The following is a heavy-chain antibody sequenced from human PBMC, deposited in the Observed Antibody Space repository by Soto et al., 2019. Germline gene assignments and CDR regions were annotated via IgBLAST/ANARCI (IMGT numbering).Heavy chain of an antibody. D-gene: IGHD3-22*01. Sequence: GGSLRLSCAASGFTFSSYSMSWVRQAPGKGLEWVSVISGSGGSTHYADSVKGRSTISRDNSKNTLHLQVNSLRGEDTAVYYCAKEADISGYYPDYWGQGTQVTVSS. CDR1: GFTFSSYS. CDR3: AKEADISGYYPDY. CDR2: ISGSGGST. V-gene: IGHV3-23*01. J-gene: IGHJ4*02.